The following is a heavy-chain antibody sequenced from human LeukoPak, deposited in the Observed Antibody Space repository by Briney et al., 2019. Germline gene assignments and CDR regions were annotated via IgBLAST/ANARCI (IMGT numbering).Heavy chain of an antibody. CDR2: IYYSGST. V-gene: IGHV4-39*01. J-gene: IGHJ3*02. D-gene: IGHD2-15*01. Sequence: SETLSLTCTVSDDSISSSSYYWGWIRHPPGKGLGWIGIIYYSGSTSYNPSLKSRVTISVDTSKNLFSLKLSSVTAADTAMYYCARLSHIYCSGGGCRGAFDIWGQGTMVTVSS. CDR3: ARLSHIYCSGGGCRGAFDI. CDR1: DDSISSSSYY.